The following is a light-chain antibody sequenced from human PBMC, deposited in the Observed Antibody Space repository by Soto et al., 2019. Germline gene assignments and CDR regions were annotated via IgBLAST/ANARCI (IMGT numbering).Light chain of an antibody. CDR1: QMFSTTY. J-gene: IGKJ2*01. V-gene: IGKV3-20*01. Sequence: EIVLTQSPGTLSLSPGEGATLSCRASQMFSTTYLAWYQQKPGQAPRLLISGASSRATGIPDRFSGSGSGTDFTLTISRLEPEDFAVYYCLQYGSSVLYTFGQGTKLEMK. CDR2: GAS. CDR3: LQYGSSVLYT.